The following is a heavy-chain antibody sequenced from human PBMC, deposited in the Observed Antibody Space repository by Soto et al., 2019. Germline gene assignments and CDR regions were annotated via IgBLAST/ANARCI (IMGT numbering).Heavy chain of an antibody. Sequence: QVQLQESGPGLVKPSGTLSLTCAVSGASINTNWWSWVRQPPGKGLEWIGEVYHSGSTNYNPSLMGRVTILLDKSSNQLSLQLSSVTAADTAVYYCARHIAVAGTRGFDYWGHGTLVTVSS. CDR3: ARHIAVAGTRGFDY. V-gene: IGHV4-4*02. J-gene: IGHJ4*01. CDR2: VYHSGST. CDR1: GASINTNW. D-gene: IGHD6-19*01.